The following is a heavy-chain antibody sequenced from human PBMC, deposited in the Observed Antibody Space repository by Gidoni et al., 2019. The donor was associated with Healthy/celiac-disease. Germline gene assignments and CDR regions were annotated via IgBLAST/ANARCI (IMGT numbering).Heavy chain of an antibody. CDR3: ARITPQPDLGQSSYLGWFDP. D-gene: IGHD3-16*02. V-gene: IGHV1-2*02. CDR1: GYTFPGYY. J-gene: IGHJ5*02. Sequence: QVQLVQSGAEVKKPGASEKVSCKASGYTFPGYYMHWVRQAPGQGLEWLGWINPNSGGTNYSQKLQGRVTMTRDTSISTAYMELSRLRSDDTAVYYCARITPQPDLGQSSYLGWFDPWGQGTLVTVSS. CDR2: INPNSGGT.